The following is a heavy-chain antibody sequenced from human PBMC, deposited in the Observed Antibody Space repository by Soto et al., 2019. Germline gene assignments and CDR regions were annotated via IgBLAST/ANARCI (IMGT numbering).Heavy chain of an antibody. CDR1: GGSISSYY. Sequence: SETLSLTCTVSGGSISSYYWSWIRQPPGKGLEWIGYIYYSGSTNYNPSLKSRVTISVDTSKNQFSLKLSSVTAADTAVYYCARLHYGDYVPVRQYYFDYWGQGTLVTVSS. CDR3: ARLHYGDYVPVRQYYFDY. J-gene: IGHJ4*02. D-gene: IGHD4-17*01. CDR2: IYYSGST. V-gene: IGHV4-59*08.